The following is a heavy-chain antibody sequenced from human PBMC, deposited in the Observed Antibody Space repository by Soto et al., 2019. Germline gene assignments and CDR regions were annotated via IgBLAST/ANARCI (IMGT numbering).Heavy chain of an antibody. Sequence: SETLSLTCTVSGGSISSGGYYWSWIRQHPGKGLEWIGYIYYSGSTYYNPSLKSRVTISVDTSKNQFSLKLSSVTAADTAVYYCARGYGRNFDYWGQGTPVTVSA. J-gene: IGHJ4*02. CDR1: GGSISSGGYY. CDR2: IYYSGST. V-gene: IGHV4-31*03. D-gene: IGHD5-18*01. CDR3: ARGYGRNFDY.